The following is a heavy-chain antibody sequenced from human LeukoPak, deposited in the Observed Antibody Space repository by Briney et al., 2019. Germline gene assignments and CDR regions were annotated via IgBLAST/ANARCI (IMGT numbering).Heavy chain of an antibody. CDR1: GFTFSSYS. CDR3: AKLWTGTTSY. V-gene: IGHV3-30*02. J-gene: IGHJ4*02. Sequence: GGSLRLSCAASGFTFSSYSMNWVRQAPGKGLEWVAFIRYDGSNKYYADSVKGRFTVSRDNSKNTLYLQMNSLRAEDTAVYYCAKLWTGTTSYWGQGTLVTVSS. D-gene: IGHD1-1*01. CDR2: IRYDGSNK.